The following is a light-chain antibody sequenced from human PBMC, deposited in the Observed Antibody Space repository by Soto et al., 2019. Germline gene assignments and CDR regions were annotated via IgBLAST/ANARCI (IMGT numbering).Light chain of an antibody. V-gene: IGLV1-44*01. CDR3: AAWDGSVYV. CDR1: GSNIAFDT. J-gene: IGLJ1*01. Sequence: QSVLTQPPSASGTPGQRVSISCSGSGSNIAFDTVDWYQQLPGAAPKLLIYGNSQRPLGVPVRFSGSKSGTSASLAISGLQSEDEADYYCAAWDGSVYVFGIGTKLTVL. CDR2: GNS.